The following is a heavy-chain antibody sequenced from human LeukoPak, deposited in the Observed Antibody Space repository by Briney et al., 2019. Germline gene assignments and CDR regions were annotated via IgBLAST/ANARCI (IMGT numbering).Heavy chain of an antibody. D-gene: IGHD1-26*01. CDR1: GDSVSSDSYY. CDR2: IYYSGST. V-gene: IGHV4-61*01. Sequence: PSETLSLTCSVSGDSVSSDSYYWSWIRQPPGKGLEWIGYIYYSGSTNYNPSLKSRVIISIDTSKNQFSLKLSSVTAADTAVYYCARVSGSYPYYFDYWGQGTLVTVSS. CDR3: ARVSGSYPYYFDY. J-gene: IGHJ4*02.